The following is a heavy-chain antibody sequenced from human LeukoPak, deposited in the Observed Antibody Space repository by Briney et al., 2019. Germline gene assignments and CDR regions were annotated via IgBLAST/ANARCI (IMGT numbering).Heavy chain of an antibody. CDR3: ARSRIVVVPAATTGYYGMDV. CDR1: GYTFTSYG. V-gene: IGHV1-18*01. Sequence: ASVKVSCKASGYTFTSYGISWVRQAPGQGLEWMGWISAYNGNTNYAQKFQGRVTMTRNTSISTAYMELSSLRSEDTAVYYCARSRIVVVPAATTGYYGMDVWGQGTTVTVSS. CDR2: ISAYNGNT. J-gene: IGHJ6*02. D-gene: IGHD2-2*01.